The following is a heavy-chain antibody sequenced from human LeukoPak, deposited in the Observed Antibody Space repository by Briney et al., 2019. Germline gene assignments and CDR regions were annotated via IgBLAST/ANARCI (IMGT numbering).Heavy chain of an antibody. V-gene: IGHV3-30*18. J-gene: IGHJ4*02. CDR3: AKDPSLRTTLPL. CDR1: GFTFINYG. D-gene: IGHD1-1*01. Sequence: GGSLRLSCAVSGFTFINYGMHWVRQAPGKGLEWVTLISYDGSNKFYADSVKGRFTISRDNSKNTLYLQMNSLRPEDTAVYYCAKDPSLRTTLPLWGQGTLVTVSS. CDR2: ISYDGSNK.